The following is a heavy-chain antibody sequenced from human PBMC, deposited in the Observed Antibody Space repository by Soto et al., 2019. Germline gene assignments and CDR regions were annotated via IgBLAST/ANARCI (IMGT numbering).Heavy chain of an antibody. CDR3: ARDRGYDAHDYYYYAIYV. CDR1: GFTFRTYT. Sequence: EVQLVESGGGLVKPGGSLRLSCISSGFTFRTYTMNWVRQAPGKGLEWVSGIRGFSPYTFYAESVKGRFTISRDNAKKSLYLQMYSLRADYTAVYYCARDRGYDAHDYYYYAIYVWGQGTSVTVSS. J-gene: IGHJ6*02. D-gene: IGHD2-15*01. CDR2: IRGFSPYT. V-gene: IGHV3-21*01.